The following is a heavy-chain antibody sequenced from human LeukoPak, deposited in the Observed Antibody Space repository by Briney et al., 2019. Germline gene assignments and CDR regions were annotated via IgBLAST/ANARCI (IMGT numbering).Heavy chain of an antibody. CDR3: ARRVYYGSGSSQYYFDY. CDR2: ISTSGTTI. V-gene: IGHV3-11*01. D-gene: IGHD3-10*01. Sequence: GGSLRLSCAASGFTFSDYYMTWIRQAPGKGLEWLSYISTSGTTIYYADSVKGRFTISRDNAKNSLYLQMNSLRAEDTAVYYCARRVYYGSGSSQYYFDYWGQGTLVTVSS. CDR1: GFTFSDYY. J-gene: IGHJ4*02.